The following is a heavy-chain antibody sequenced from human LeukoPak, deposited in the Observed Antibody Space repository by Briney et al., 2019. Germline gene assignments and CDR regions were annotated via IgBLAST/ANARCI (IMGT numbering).Heavy chain of an antibody. CDR2: ISSSGSTI. CDR1: GFTFSSYE. Sequence: GGSLRLSCAASGFTFSSYEMNWVRQAPGKGLEWVSCISSSGSTIYYADSVKGRFTISRDNAKNSLYLQMNSLRAEDTAVYYCARDPYSGYEYFDYWGQGTLVTVSS. J-gene: IGHJ4*02. D-gene: IGHD5-12*01. V-gene: IGHV3-48*03. CDR3: ARDPYSGYEYFDY.